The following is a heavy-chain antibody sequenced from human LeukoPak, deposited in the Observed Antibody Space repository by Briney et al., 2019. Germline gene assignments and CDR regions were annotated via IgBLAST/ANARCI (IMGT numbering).Heavy chain of an antibody. CDR3: AKGTVGAYEIDY. D-gene: IGHD1-26*01. CDR1: GFTFSSYG. CDR2: IRYDGNNK. Sequence: PGGSLRLSCAASGFTFSSYGLHWVRQAPGRGLEWVAFIRYDGNNKYYADSVKGRFTISRDNSKNTLYLQMNSLRTEDTAVYYCAKGTVGAYEIDYWGQGTLVTASS. V-gene: IGHV3-30*02. J-gene: IGHJ4*02.